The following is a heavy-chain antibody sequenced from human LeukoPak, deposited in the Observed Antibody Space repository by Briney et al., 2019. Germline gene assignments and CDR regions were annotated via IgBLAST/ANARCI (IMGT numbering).Heavy chain of an antibody. J-gene: IGHJ4*02. Sequence: PSETLSLTCTVSGYSISGSNYYWGWIRQPPGKGLEWFGSIFHSGGTYYNPSLKSRVTISVDTSKNQFSLRLSSVTAADTAVYYCARHRSYYDMLTGCFDYWGLGTLVTVSS. D-gene: IGHD3-9*01. V-gene: IGHV4-39*01. CDR2: IFHSGGT. CDR1: GYSISGSNYY. CDR3: ARHRSYYDMLTGCFDY.